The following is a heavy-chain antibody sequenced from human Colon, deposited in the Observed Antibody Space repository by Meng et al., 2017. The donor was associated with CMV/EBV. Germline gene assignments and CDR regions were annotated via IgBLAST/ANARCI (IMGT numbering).Heavy chain of an antibody. CDR2: INPHSDSGAT. CDR3: ARDTTSSWPNWFDP. D-gene: IGHD6-13*01. J-gene: IGHJ5*02. Sequence: ASVKVSCKASGYTFRDYYIHWVRQAPGQGLEWLGWINPHSDSGATKYSQKFQGRVTMTRDMSITTSYMELSMLGSDDTAVYYCARDTTSSWPNWFDPWGQGTLVTVSS. CDR1: GYTFRDYY. V-gene: IGHV1-2*02.